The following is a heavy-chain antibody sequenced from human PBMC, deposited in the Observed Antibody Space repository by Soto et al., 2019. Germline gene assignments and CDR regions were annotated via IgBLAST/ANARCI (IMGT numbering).Heavy chain of an antibody. CDR2: IYYSGST. CDR3: ARDYSYGSNWFDP. Sequence: PSETLSLTCTVSGGSISSGGYYWSWIRQHPGKGLEWIGYIYYSGSTYYNPSLKSRVTISVDTSKNQFSLKLSSVTAADTAVYYCARDYSYGSNWFDPWGQGTLVTVSS. J-gene: IGHJ5*02. D-gene: IGHD5-18*01. CDR1: GGSISSGGYY. V-gene: IGHV4-31*03.